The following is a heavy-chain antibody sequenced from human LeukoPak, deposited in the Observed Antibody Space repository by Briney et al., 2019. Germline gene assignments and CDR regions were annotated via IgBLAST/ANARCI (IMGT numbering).Heavy chain of an antibody. V-gene: IGHV3-48*02. Sequence: PGGSLRLSCAASGSTFSSYSMNWVRQAPGKGLEWVSYISSSSTIYYADSVKGRFTISRDNAKNSLYLQMNSLRDEDTAVYYCARDIVGATNEPDYWGQGTLVTVSS. CDR1: GSTFSSYS. J-gene: IGHJ4*02. CDR2: ISSSSTI. D-gene: IGHD1-26*01. CDR3: ARDIVGATNEPDY.